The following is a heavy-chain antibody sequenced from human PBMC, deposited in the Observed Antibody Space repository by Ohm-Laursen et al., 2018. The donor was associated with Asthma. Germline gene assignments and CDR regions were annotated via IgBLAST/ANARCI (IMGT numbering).Heavy chain of an antibody. CDR1: GYTFSRYS. J-gene: IGHJ6*02. D-gene: IGHD5-18*01. Sequence: SLRLSCAASGYTFSRYSIHWVRQIPGKGLEWVASISTASSFIYYADSVKGRFTNSRDNSKNTLYLQMNSLRAEDTALYYCAKDRGFNYGYGMDVWGQGTTVTVSS. CDR3: AKDRGFNYGYGMDV. CDR2: ISTASSFI. V-gene: IGHV3-21*04.